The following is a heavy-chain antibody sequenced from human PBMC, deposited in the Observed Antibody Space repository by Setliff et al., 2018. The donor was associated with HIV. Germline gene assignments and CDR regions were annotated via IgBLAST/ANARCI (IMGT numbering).Heavy chain of an antibody. J-gene: IGHJ6*03. CDR2: IKEDGSEK. CDR3: ARDGARLLAAMDV. Sequence: PGGSLRLSCEASGFIFSRYWMSWVRQAPGKGLEWVANIKEDGSEKYYVDSVKGRFTVSRDNAENSVYLQMNGLRVDDTAVYYCARDGARLLAAMDVWGKGTTVTVSS. CDR1: GFIFSRYW. V-gene: IGHV3-7*01. D-gene: IGHD3-3*01.